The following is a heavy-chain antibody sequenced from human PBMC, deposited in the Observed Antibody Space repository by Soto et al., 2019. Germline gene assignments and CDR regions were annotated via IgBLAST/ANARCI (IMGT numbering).Heavy chain of an antibody. D-gene: IGHD3-9*01. CDR2: IWSDGSNK. V-gene: IGHV3-33*01. CDR1: GFTFSSYG. Sequence: ESGGGVVQPGRSLRLSCAASGFTFSSYGMHWVRQAPGKGLEWVALIWSDGSNKYYADSVKGRFTISRDNSKNTLYVQMNSLRAEDTAVYYCARVFDTYYFDSWGQGTLVTVSS. CDR3: ARVFDTYYFDS. J-gene: IGHJ4*02.